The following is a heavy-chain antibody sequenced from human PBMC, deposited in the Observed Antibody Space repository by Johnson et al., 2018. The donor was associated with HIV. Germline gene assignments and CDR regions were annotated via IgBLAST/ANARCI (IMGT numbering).Heavy chain of an antibody. Sequence: VQLVESGGGLVQPGGSLRLSCAASGFTFSSYAMHWVRQAPGKGLDSVSASSSNGGSTYYANSVKGRFTISRDNSKNTLYLQMGSLRAEDMAVYYCAKDSERITIFGVFIEFNTNDALDIWGQGTMVTVSS. CDR1: GFTFSSYA. D-gene: IGHD3-3*01. CDR3: AKDSERITIFGVFIEFNTNDALDI. J-gene: IGHJ3*02. V-gene: IGHV3-64*01. CDR2: SSSNGGST.